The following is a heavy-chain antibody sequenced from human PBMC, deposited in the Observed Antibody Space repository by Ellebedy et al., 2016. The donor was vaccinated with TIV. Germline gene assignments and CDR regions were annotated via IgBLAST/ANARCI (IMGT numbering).Heavy chain of an antibody. CDR3: AKDGVDYGDYMGAFDY. CDR1: GFTFSSYW. Sequence: GGSLRLSXAASGFTFSSYWMSWVRQAPGKGLEWVANIKQDGSEKKYVDSVKGRFTISRDNAKNSLSLQMNSLRAEDTAVYYCAKDGVDYGDYMGAFDYWGQGTLVTVSS. V-gene: IGHV3-7*03. CDR2: IKQDGSEK. J-gene: IGHJ4*02. D-gene: IGHD4-17*01.